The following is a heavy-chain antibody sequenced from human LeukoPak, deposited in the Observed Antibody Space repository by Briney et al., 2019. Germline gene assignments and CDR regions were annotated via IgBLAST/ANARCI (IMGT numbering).Heavy chain of an antibody. Sequence: QPGGSLRLSCAASGFSFNTYWMSWVRQAPGKGLEWVANIKEDGSDKNYVDSVKGRFTVFRDNAKNSLYLQMDSLRAEDTAVYYCNRWSHWYLDVWGRGTQVTVSS. V-gene: IGHV3-7*01. J-gene: IGHJ2*01. CDR3: NRWSHWYLDV. CDR2: IKEDGSDK. D-gene: IGHD5-24*01. CDR1: GFSFNTYW.